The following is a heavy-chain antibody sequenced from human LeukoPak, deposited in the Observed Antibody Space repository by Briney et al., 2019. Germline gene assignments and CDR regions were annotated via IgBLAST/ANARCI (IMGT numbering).Heavy chain of an antibody. CDR1: GFALSNPY. CDR2: IGYDGSQK. D-gene: IGHD4-11*01. J-gene: IGHJ4*02. CDR3: ARELFPPGLHTIVFDK. Sequence: SGGSLRLSCAASGFALSNPYMSWVRQAPGKGLEWVANIGYDGSQKNYVDSVKGRFTISRDNARDSLYLQINSVRPEDTAVYYCARELFPPGLHTIVFDKWGQGTLLTVSS. V-gene: IGHV3-7*01.